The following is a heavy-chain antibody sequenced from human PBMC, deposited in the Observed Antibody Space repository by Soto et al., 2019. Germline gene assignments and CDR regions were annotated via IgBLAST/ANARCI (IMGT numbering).Heavy chain of an antibody. CDR1: GFTFSDYY. J-gene: IGHJ6*02. CDR3: AKVTGYCDSTSCYRGGYYYYGMDV. Sequence: GGSLRLSCAASGFTFSDYYMSWIRQAPGKGLEWVSYISSSGSTIYYADAVKGRFTISRDNSKNTLYLQMNSLRAEDTAVYYCAKVTGYCDSTSCYRGGYYYYGMDVWGQGTTVTVSS. CDR2: ISSSGSTI. V-gene: IGHV3-11*04. D-gene: IGHD2-2*02.